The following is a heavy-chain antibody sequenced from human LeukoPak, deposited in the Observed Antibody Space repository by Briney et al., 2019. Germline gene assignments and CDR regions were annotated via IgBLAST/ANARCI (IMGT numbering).Heavy chain of an antibody. CDR3: VRDGGTDWYDP. CDR1: GFTISDYW. D-gene: IGHD3-16*01. J-gene: IGHJ5*02. V-gene: IGHV3-7*01. Sequence: GGSLRLSCAASGFTISDYWMTWVRQAPGKGLEWVAHIKQDASERTYVDSVKGRFTISRDNAKNSIFLQMNSLRVEDMATYYCVRDGGTDWYDPWGQGTLVSVSS. CDR2: IKQDASER.